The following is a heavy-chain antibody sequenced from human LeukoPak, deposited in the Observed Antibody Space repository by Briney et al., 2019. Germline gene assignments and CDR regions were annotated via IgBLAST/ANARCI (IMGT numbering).Heavy chain of an antibody. CDR2: ITSSSNYI. CDR3: ARDYGGDHYFDY. V-gene: IGHV3-21*06. CDR1: GFTFSSYS. J-gene: IGHJ4*02. Sequence: GGSLRLSCAASGFTFSSYSMNWVRQAPGRGLEWVSYITSSSNYIYYADSVKGRFTISRDNAKNTLYLQMNSLRAEDTAVYYCARDYGGDHYFDYWGQGALVTVSS. D-gene: IGHD4-23*01.